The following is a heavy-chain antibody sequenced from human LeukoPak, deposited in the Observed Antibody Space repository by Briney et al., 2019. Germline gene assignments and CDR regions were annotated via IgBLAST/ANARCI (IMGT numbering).Heavy chain of an antibody. D-gene: IGHD1-26*01. J-gene: IGHJ3*02. CDR3: ARDGGGGGSHAFDI. CDR2: IYYSGST. Sequence: SETLSLTCTVSGGSISSYYWSWIRQPPGKGLEWIGYIYYSGSTNYNPSLKSRVTISVDTSKNQFSLKLSSVTAADTAVYYCARDGGGGGSHAFDIWGQGTMVAVSS. CDR1: GGSISSYY. V-gene: IGHV4-59*01.